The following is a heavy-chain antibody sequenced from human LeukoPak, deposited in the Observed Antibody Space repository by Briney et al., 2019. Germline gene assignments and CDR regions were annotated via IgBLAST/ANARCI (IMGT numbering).Heavy chain of an antibody. Sequence: VKVSCKASGYTFTSYGISWVRQAPGQGLEWMGWISAYNGNTNYAQKLQGRVTMTTDTSTSTAYMELRSLRSDDTAVYYCARNDYGDYVLYFDYWGQGTLVTVSS. CDR2: ISAYNGNT. D-gene: IGHD4-17*01. V-gene: IGHV1-18*04. J-gene: IGHJ4*02. CDR3: ARNDYGDYVLYFDY. CDR1: GYTFTSYG.